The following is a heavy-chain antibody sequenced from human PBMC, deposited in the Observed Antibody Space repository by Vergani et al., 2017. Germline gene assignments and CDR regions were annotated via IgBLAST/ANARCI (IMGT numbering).Heavy chain of an antibody. V-gene: IGHV3-30*02. J-gene: IGHJ4*02. CDR3: AKMGSVVVTEVAYYFDY. Sequence: VQLVESGGGVVQPGGSLRLACAASGFSFRSNGMHWVRQAPGKGLEWVAFIRYDGGKTYYVDSVKGRFTISRDNSKNTVFLQMNRLRAEDTAVYYCAKMGSVVVTEVAYYFDYWGQGTLVTVSS. D-gene: IGHD2-21*02. CDR2: IRYDGGKT. CDR1: GFSFRSNG.